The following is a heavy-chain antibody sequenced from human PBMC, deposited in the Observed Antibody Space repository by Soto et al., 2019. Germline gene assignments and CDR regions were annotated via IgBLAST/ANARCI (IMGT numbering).Heavy chain of an antibody. V-gene: IGHV3-30*18. CDR1: GFTFSSYG. D-gene: IGHD3-16*01. CDR3: AKDLWESPISYYYGMDV. Sequence: GGSLRLSCAASGFTFSSYGMHWVRQAPGKGLEWVAVISYDGSNKYYADSVKGRFTISRDNSKSTLYLQMNSLRAEDTAVYYCAKDLWESPISYYYGMDVWGQGTTVTVSS. J-gene: IGHJ6*02. CDR2: ISYDGSNK.